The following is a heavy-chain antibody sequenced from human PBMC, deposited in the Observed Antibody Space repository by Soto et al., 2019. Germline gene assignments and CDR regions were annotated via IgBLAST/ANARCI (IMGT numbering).Heavy chain of an antibody. D-gene: IGHD4-17*01. J-gene: IGHJ4*02. CDR3: ARTLYGDNVDY. CDR1: GYTFTSYD. CDR2: MNPNSGNT. Sequence: ASVKVSCKASGYTFTSYDINWVRQATGQGLEWMGWMNPNSGNTGYAQKFRGRVTMTRNTSISTAHMELSSLRSEDTAVYYCARTLYGDNVDYWGQGTLVTVSS. V-gene: IGHV1-8*01.